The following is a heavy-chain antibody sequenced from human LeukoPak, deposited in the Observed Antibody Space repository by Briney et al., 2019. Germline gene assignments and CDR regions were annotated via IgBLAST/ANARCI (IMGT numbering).Heavy chain of an antibody. Sequence: SETLSLTCAVSGGSISSGGYSWSWIRQPPGKGLEWIGYIYHSGSTYYNPSLKSRVTISVDRSKNQFSLKLSSVTAADTAVYYCARSYCGGDCYTQIWFDPWGQGTLVTVSS. CDR3: ARSYCGGDCYTQIWFDP. CDR2: IYHSGST. J-gene: IGHJ5*02. CDR1: GGSISSGGYS. V-gene: IGHV4-30-2*01. D-gene: IGHD2-21*02.